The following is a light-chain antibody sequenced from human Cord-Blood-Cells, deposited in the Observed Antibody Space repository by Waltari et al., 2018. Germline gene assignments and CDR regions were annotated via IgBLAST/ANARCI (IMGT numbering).Light chain of an antibody. Sequence: EIVLTQSPATLSLSPGERATPSCRASQSVSSYLAWYQQKPGQAPRLLIYDASNRATGIPARFSGSGSGTDFTLTISSLEPEDFAVYYCQQRSNWPPITFGQGTRPEIK. CDR2: DAS. CDR1: QSVSSY. V-gene: IGKV3-11*01. CDR3: QQRSNWPPIT. J-gene: IGKJ5*01.